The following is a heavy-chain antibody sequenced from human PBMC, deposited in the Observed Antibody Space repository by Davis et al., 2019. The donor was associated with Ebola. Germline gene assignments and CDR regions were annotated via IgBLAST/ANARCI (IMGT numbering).Heavy chain of an antibody. CDR2: VSYSGST. D-gene: IGHD2-21*02. Sequence: MPSETLSLTCSVSGASISSYYWSWIRQPPGKGLEWIGCVSYSGSTYFTPSLKSRASISIDTSKNVFSLKLTSVTVADTSVYFCAKLTVEETTLWLPAKFDLWGRGTRVTVSS. CDR3: AKLTVEETTLWLPAKFDL. CDR1: GASISSYY. J-gene: IGHJ2*01. V-gene: IGHV4-59*08.